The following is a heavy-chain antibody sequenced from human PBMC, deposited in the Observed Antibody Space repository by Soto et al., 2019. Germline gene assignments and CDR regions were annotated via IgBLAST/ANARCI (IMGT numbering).Heavy chain of an antibody. CDR3: ARSNWSSFDI. CDR1: GFTFSTHW. V-gene: IGHV3-7*01. CDR2: IKQDGSEK. D-gene: IGHD1-1*01. Sequence: EVDLVESGGGLVQPGGSLSLSCAASGFTFSTHWMSWVRQAPGKGLEWVANIKQDGSEKYYVDSVKGRFTISRDNARNSLYLQMNSLRAEDTAVYYCARSNWSSFDIWGQGTMVTVSS. J-gene: IGHJ3*02.